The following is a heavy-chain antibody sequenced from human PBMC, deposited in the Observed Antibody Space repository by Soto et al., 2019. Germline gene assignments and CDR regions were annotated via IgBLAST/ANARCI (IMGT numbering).Heavy chain of an antibody. Sequence: QVQLVQSGAEVKKPGASVKVSCKASGYTFTSYDINWVRQATGQGLEWMGWMNPNSGNTGYAQKVKGRGTMTRNTSISTAYMELSSLRSEDMAVYYCARATSGSYYTYYYYGMDVWGQGTTVTVSS. CDR1: GYTFTSYD. CDR3: ARATSGSYYTYYYYGMDV. V-gene: IGHV1-8*01. D-gene: IGHD1-26*01. J-gene: IGHJ6*02. CDR2: MNPNSGNT.